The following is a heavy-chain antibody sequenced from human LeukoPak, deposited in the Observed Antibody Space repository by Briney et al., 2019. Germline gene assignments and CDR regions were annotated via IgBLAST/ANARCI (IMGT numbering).Heavy chain of an antibody. Sequence: ASVKVSCKASGYTFTGYYMHWVRQAPGQGLEWMGWINPNSGGTNYAQKLQGRVTMTTDTSTSTAYMELRSLRSDDTAVYYCAREFGTTVVNYDAFDIWGQGTMVTVSS. J-gene: IGHJ3*02. V-gene: IGHV1-2*02. CDR1: GYTFTGYY. CDR2: INPNSGGT. D-gene: IGHD4-23*01. CDR3: AREFGTTVVNYDAFDI.